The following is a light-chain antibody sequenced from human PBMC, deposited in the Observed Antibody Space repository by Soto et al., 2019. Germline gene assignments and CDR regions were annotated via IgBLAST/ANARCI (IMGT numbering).Light chain of an antibody. V-gene: IGKV1-33*01. Sequence: DTQMTQSTSSLSASVGDRVTITCQASQDIRKFLNWHQQKPGKPPKLLIYGASTLETGVPTRFNGSGSGTDFTLSISSLQPEDFATYFCQQYYDVPLTFGGGTKVEIK. CDR2: GAS. CDR3: QQYYDVPLT. CDR1: QDIRKF. J-gene: IGKJ4*01.